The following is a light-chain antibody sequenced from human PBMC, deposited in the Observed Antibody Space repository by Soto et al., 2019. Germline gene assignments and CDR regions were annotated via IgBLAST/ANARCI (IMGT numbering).Light chain of an antibody. V-gene: IGKV3-20*01. CDR3: QQYGSSLYT. CDR2: GAS. J-gene: IGKJ2*01. CDR1: QSVSSSY. Sequence: EIVLTQSPGTLSLSPGERATLSCRASQSVSSSYLAWYQQKPGQAPRVIIYGASSRATGIPDRFSGSGSGTDFTLTISRLEPEDFAVYYCQQYGSSLYTFGQGTKLEIK.